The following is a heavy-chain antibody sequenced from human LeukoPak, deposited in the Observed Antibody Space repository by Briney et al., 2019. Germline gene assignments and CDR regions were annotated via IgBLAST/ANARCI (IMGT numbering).Heavy chain of an antibody. CDR3: ARHHRHYDYVWGSYRYTWFDP. CDR2: INHSGST. D-gene: IGHD3-16*02. J-gene: IGHJ5*02. V-gene: IGHV4-34*01. Sequence: SETLSLTCAVYGGSFSGYYWSWIRQPPGKGLEWIGEINHSGSTNYNPSLKSRVTISVDTSKNQFSLKLSSVTAADTAVYYCARHHRHYDYVWGSYRYTWFDPRGQGTLVTVSS. CDR1: GGSFSGYY.